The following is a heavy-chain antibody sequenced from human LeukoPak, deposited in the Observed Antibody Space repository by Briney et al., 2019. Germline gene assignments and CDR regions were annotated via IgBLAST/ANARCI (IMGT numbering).Heavy chain of an antibody. CDR1: GGSFSSYY. CDR2: IYTSGST. D-gene: IGHD1-26*01. J-gene: IGHJ4*02. CDR3: AGITSGSYYPH. Sequence: SETLSLTCAVYGGSFSSYYWSWIRQPAGKGLEWIGRIYTSGSTNYNPSLKSRVTMSVDTSKNQFSLKLSSVTAADTAVYYCAGITSGSYYPHWGQGTLVTVSS. V-gene: IGHV4-59*10.